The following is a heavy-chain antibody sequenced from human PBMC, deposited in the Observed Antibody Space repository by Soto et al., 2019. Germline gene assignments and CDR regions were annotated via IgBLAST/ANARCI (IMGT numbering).Heavy chain of an antibody. Sequence: QEQLVQSGAEVKRPGDSVKVSCTASGYTFSDYYILWVRQAPGQGLEWLAWIKPSSGGTNYEEKFQDRVTVTSDTAISTTFLELSSLRSDDTPVYYCAKSRSQWLSSLHSWGQGTLITVSS. CDR2: IKPSSGGT. V-gene: IGHV1-2*02. CDR1: GYTFSDYY. CDR3: AKSRSQWLSSLHS. D-gene: IGHD6-19*01. J-gene: IGHJ4*02.